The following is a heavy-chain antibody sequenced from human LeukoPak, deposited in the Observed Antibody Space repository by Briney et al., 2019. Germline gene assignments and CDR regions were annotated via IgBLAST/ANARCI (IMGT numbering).Heavy chain of an antibody. V-gene: IGHV4-59*08. Sequence: PSETLSLTCTVSGGSISSYYWSWIRQPPGKGLEWIGYIYYSGSTNYNPSLKSRVTISVDTSKNQFSLKLSSVTAADTAVYYCARMNYVSSGWGAPFDDWGQGTLVTVSS. CDR3: ARMNYVSSGWGAPFDD. CDR1: GGSISSYY. J-gene: IGHJ4*02. D-gene: IGHD3-16*01. CDR2: IYYSGST.